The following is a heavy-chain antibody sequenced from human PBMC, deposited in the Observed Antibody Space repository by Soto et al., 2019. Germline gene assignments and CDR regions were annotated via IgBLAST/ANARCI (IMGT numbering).Heavy chain of an antibody. D-gene: IGHD6-19*01. Sequence: SETLCLTCTVSGDFISSSNYFWGWIRQPPGKGLEWIGTIFYSGSTYYNPSLKSRVTISVDTSKNQFSLRLISVTAADTALYYGARRYGWLYFDYWGQGSLVTVSS. CDR2: IFYSGST. CDR1: GDFISSSNYF. CDR3: ARRYGWLYFDY. V-gene: IGHV4-39*01. J-gene: IGHJ4*02.